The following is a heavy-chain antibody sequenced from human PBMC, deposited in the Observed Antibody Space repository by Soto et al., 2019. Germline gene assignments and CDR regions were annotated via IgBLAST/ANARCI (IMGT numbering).Heavy chain of an antibody. D-gene: IGHD2-2*01. CDR2: IGTGDSPV. CDR3: ARDRNQLRSRLGPKFNFYGMDV. V-gene: IGHV3-48*03. Sequence: EVQLVESGGALVQPGGSLILTCEASGFAFSRYEMNWVRQAPGKGLEWVSYIGTGDSPVYYADSVRGRFTISRDDADNSLYLQMNALRAYDTAVYYCARDRNQLRSRLGPKFNFYGMDVWGQGTTVTVSS. J-gene: IGHJ6*02. CDR1: GFAFSRYE.